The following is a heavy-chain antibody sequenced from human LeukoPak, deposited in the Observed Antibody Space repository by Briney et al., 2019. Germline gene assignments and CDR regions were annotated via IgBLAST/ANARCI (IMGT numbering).Heavy chain of an antibody. Sequence: GESLKISCKGSGYSFTSYWIGWVRQMPGKGPEWMGIISFGDSDSRYSPSFQGQVTISVDKSINTAYLQWSSLKASDTAMYYCATARPHRGFDIWGQGTMVTGSS. CDR1: GYSFTSYW. CDR3: ATARPHRGFDI. CDR2: ISFGDSDS. V-gene: IGHV5-51*01. J-gene: IGHJ3*02.